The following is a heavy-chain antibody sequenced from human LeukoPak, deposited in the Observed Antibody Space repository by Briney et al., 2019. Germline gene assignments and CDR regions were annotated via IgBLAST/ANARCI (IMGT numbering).Heavy chain of an antibody. Sequence: PSETLSLTCAVYGGSFSGYYWSWIRQPAGKGLEWIGRIYISGSTNYNPSLKSRVTMSVDTSKNQFSLKLSSVTAADTAVYYCARAVAAGTSGWFDPWGQGTLVTVSS. J-gene: IGHJ5*02. CDR1: GGSFSGYY. V-gene: IGHV4-59*10. CDR3: ARAVAAGTSGWFDP. CDR2: IYISGST. D-gene: IGHD6-13*01.